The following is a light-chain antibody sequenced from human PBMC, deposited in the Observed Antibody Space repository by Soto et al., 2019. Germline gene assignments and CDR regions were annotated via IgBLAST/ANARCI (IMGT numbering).Light chain of an antibody. CDR1: SSDIGGYNY. CDR2: DVN. J-gene: IGLJ2*01. Sequence: QSALTQPASVSGSPGQSITISCTGTSSDIGGYNYVSWYQQHPGKAPKLIIYDVNNRPSGVSNRFSGSKSGNTASLTISGLQTEDEADYYCNSYTSSSTRVLFGGGTKVTVL. CDR3: NSYTSSSTRVL. V-gene: IGLV2-14*03.